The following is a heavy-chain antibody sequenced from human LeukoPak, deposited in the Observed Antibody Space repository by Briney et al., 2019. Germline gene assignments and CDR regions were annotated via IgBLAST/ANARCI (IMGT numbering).Heavy chain of an antibody. D-gene: IGHD3-9*01. CDR3: ARDRIRYSDFYYYYYGMDV. CDR1: GFTFSSYA. Sequence: GGSLRLSCAASGFTFSSYAMSWVRQAPGKGLEWVSSISSSSSYIYYADSVKGRFTISRDNAKNSLYLQMNSLRAEDTAVYYCARDRIRYSDFYYYYYGMDVWGQGTTVTVSS. J-gene: IGHJ6*02. CDR2: ISSSSSYI. V-gene: IGHV3-21*04.